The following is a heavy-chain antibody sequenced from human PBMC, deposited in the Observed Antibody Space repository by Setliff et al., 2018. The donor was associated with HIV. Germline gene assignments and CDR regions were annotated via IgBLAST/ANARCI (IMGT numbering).Heavy chain of an antibody. CDR2: IYDGGRP. CDR3: ARGDGSGSKGYYYYGMDV. D-gene: IGHD3-10*01. V-gene: IGHV4-59*01. CDR1: GGSISSYY. J-gene: IGHJ6*02. Sequence: SETLSLTCTVSGGSISSYYWTWIRQPLGKGLEWIGSIYDGGRPNYNPSLKSRVIISADTSKNQFSLKLSSVTAADTAVYYCARGDGSGSKGYYYYGMDVWGQGTTVTVS.